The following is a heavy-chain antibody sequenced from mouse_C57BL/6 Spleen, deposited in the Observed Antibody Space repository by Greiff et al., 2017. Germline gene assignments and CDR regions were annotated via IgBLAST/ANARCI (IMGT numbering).Heavy chain of an antibody. CDR2: IYPGNSDT. V-gene: IGHV1-5*01. J-gene: IGHJ2*01. CDR1: GYTFTSYW. D-gene: IGHD1-1*01. CDR3: TRRGIYYGSSYEDYFDY. Sequence: VQLQQSGTVLARPGASVKMSCKTSGYTFTSYWMHWLKQRPGQGLEWIGAIYPGNSDTSYNQKFKGKAKLTAVTSASTAYMELSSLTNEDSAVYYCTRRGIYYGSSYEDYFDYWGQGTTLTVSS.